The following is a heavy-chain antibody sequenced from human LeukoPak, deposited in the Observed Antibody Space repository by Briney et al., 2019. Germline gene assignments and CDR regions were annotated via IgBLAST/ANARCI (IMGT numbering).Heavy chain of an antibody. CDR1: GFSVSSNY. J-gene: IGHJ4*02. Sequence: GGSLRLSCAASGFSVSSNYITWVRQAPGKGLEWVSVIYSDGSTKYADSVKARFTISRDNSKNTVYLQMNRLRVEDTALYYCARATLDNWGQGTLVSVSS. CDR3: ARATLDN. V-gene: IGHV3-53*01. CDR2: IYSDGST.